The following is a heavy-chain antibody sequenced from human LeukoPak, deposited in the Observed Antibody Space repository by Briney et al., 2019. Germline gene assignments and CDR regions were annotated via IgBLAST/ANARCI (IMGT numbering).Heavy chain of an antibody. CDR2: ISAYNGNT. J-gene: IGHJ4*02. V-gene: IGHV1-18*01. CDR3: ARVNQVRNYNDYSGLIDY. Sequence: ASVKVSCKASGYTFTSYGISWVRQAPGQGLEWMGWISAYNGNTNYAQKFQGRVTMTTDTSTSTGYMELRSLRSDDTAVHYCARVNQVRNYNDYSGLIDYWGQGTLVTVSS. D-gene: IGHD3-22*01. CDR1: GYTFTSYG.